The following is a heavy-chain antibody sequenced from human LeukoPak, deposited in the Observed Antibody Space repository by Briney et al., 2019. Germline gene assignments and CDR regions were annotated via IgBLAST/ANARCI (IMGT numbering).Heavy chain of an antibody. J-gene: IGHJ4*02. V-gene: IGHV4-59*08. CDR3: ARHRKQLVRIGYFDY. CDR2: IYYSGST. Sequence: SETLSLTCTVSGGSISSYYWSWIRQPPGKGLEWIGYIYYSGSTNYNPSLKSRVTISVDTSKNQFSLKLSSVTAADTAVYYCARHRKQLVRIGYFDYWGQGTLVTVSS. CDR1: GGSISSYY. D-gene: IGHD6-13*01.